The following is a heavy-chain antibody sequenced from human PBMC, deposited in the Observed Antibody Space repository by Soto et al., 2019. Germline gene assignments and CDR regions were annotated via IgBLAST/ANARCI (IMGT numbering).Heavy chain of an antibody. CDR3: ARDHCGGGSCYFDY. CDR2: ISSSSRTI. J-gene: IGHJ4*02. D-gene: IGHD2-15*01. V-gene: IGHV3-11*01. Sequence: PGGSLRLSCAASGFTFSDYYMSWIRQAPGKGLEWVSYISSSSRTIYYADSVKGRFTISRDNAKNSLYLQMTSLRAEDTAVYYCARDHCGGGSCYFDYWGQGTLVTVSS. CDR1: GFTFSDYY.